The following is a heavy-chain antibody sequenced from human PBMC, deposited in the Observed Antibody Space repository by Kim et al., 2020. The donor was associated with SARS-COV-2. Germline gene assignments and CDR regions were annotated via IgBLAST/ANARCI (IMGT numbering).Heavy chain of an antibody. CDR1: RYTLTELS. V-gene: IGHV1-24*01. Sequence: ASVKVSCKLSRYTLTELSMHWVRQAPGKGLEWMGGFDPEDGETIYAQKFQGRVTMTEDTSTDTAYMELSSLRSEDTAVYYCATAPPYDYDSSGYYPNWFDPWGQGTLVTVSS. CDR2: FDPEDGET. CDR3: ATAPPYDYDSSGYYPNWFDP. J-gene: IGHJ5*02. D-gene: IGHD3-22*01.